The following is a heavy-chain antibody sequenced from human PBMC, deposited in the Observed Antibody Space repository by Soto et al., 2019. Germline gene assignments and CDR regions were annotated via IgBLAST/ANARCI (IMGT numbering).Heavy chain of an antibody. V-gene: IGHV1-3*01. CDR3: ARDLGTQYYYYGMDV. Sequence: QVQLVQSGAEVKKPGASVKVSCKASGYTFTSYAMHWVRQAPGQRLEWMGWINAGNGNTKYSQKFQGRVTITRDTSASTADMELSSLRSEDTAVYYCARDLGTQYYYYGMDVWGQGTTVTVSS. CDR2: INAGNGNT. J-gene: IGHJ6*02. CDR1: GYTFTSYA. D-gene: IGHD1-26*01.